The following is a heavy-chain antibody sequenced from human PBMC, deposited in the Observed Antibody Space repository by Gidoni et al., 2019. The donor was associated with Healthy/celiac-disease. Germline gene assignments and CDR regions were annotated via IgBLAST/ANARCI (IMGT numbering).Heavy chain of an antibody. V-gene: IGHV1-69*04. D-gene: IGHD2-2*02. CDR1: GGTFSSYA. Sequence: QVQLVQSGAEVKKPGSSVKVSCKDSGGTFSSYAISWVRQAPGQGLEWMGRIIPILGIANYAQKFQGRVTITADKSTSTAYMELSSLRSEDTAVYYCARVLKGTSIHPGDYWGQGTLVTVSS. J-gene: IGHJ4*02. CDR2: IIPILGIA. CDR3: ARVLKGTSIHPGDY.